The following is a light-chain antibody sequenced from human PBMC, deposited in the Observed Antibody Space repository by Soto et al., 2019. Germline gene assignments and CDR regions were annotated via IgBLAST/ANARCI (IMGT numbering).Light chain of an antibody. V-gene: IGKV1-33*01. CDR2: DAS. CDR1: KGIKKN. J-gene: IGKJ2*01. CDR3: QQYDVLPYA. Sequence: DIQMTQSPSSLSASVGDRISITCRASKGIKKNLNWLQQRPGTAPKLLIYDASNLETGVSSRYSGRESGTDFTLIINNLQPEDIATYYCQQYDVLPYAFGQGTKVEI.